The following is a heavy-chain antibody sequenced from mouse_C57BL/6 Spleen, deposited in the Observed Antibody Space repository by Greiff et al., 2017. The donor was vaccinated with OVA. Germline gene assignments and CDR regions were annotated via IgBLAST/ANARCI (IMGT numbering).Heavy chain of an antibody. CDR1: GFTFSSYA. J-gene: IGHJ4*01. CDR3: TRDGNYEGYYAMDY. V-gene: IGHV5-9-1*02. Sequence: EVKLMESGEGLVKPGGSLKLSCAASGFTFSSYAMSWVRQTPEKRLEWVAYISSGGDYIYYADTVKGRFTISRDNARNTLYLQMSSLKSEDTAMYYCTRDGNYEGYYAMDYWGQGTSVTVSS. CDR2: ISSGGDYI. D-gene: IGHD2-1*01.